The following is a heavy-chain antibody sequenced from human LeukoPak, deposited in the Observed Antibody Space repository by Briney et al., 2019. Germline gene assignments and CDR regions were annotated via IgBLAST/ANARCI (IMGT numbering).Heavy chain of an antibody. V-gene: IGHV4-59*01. D-gene: IGHD6-13*01. Sequence: SETLSLTCTVSGGSISSYYWSWIRQPPGKGLEWIGYIYYSGSTNYNPSLKSRVTISVDTSKNQFSLKLGSVTAADTAVYYCARAGAAAGNFDYWGQGTLVTVSS. J-gene: IGHJ4*02. CDR1: GGSISSYY. CDR2: IYYSGST. CDR3: ARAGAAAGNFDY.